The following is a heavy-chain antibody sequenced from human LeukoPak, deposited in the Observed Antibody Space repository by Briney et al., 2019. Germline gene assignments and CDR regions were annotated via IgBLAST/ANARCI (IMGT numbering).Heavy chain of an antibody. CDR1: GYSLTSYF. V-gene: IGHV1-46*01. D-gene: IGHD1-1*01. CDR2: MSPSGDGA. CDR3: TREWPSTGYFDY. Sequence: GASVKVSCKASGYSLTSYFMHWVRQAPGQGLEWMGVMSPSGDGANYIQKFQGRATMTRDMSTSTDFMELTSLRPEDTAVYFCTREWPSTGYFDYWGQGTLVTVSS. J-gene: IGHJ4*02.